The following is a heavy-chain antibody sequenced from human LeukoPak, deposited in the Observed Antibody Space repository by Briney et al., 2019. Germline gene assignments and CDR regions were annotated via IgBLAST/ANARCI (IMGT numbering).Heavy chain of an antibody. V-gene: IGHV3-66*01. CDR2: IYAGGST. CDR3: ARDNRVADY. Sequence: GGSLRLSCAASGVSVSTNYMSWVRQAPWKGLEWVSIIYAGGSTYYADSVKDRFTISRDNSKNMVYLQMNSLRVEDTAVYYCARDNRVADYWGQGTLVTVSS. J-gene: IGHJ4*02. CDR1: GVSVSTNY. D-gene: IGHD2-15*01.